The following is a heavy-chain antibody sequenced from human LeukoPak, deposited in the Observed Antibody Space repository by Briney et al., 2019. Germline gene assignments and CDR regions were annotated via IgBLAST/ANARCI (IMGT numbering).Heavy chain of an antibody. J-gene: IGHJ6*03. Sequence: SETLSLTCTVSGGSISSGSYYWSWIRQPAGKGLEWIGRIYTSGSTNYNPSLKSRVTISVDTSKNQFSLKLSSVTAADTAVHYCARVGRTPPKPGYMDVWGKGTTVTVSS. CDR1: GGSISSGSYY. V-gene: IGHV4-61*02. D-gene: IGHD1-14*01. CDR3: ARVGRTPPKPGYMDV. CDR2: IYTSGST.